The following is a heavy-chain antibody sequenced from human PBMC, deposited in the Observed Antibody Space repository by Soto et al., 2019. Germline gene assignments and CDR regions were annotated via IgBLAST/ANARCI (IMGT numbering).Heavy chain of an antibody. J-gene: IGHJ4*02. D-gene: IGHD3-3*01. CDR2: IYYSGST. V-gene: IGHV4-39*01. CDR3: ARRYTRGLRVLDGRGDYFDS. CDR1: RGPIISSSSY. Sequence: SETLPVTCTLPRGPIISSSSYWGWIRQPPGKGQKWIRSIYYSGSTYYNPSLKSRVTISVDTSKNQFSLKLSSVTAAGTAVYYCARRYTRGLRVLDGRGDYFDSWGKGSLVTVSS.